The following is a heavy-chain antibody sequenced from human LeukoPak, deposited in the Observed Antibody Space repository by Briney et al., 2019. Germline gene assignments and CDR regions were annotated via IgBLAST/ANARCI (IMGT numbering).Heavy chain of an antibody. CDR2: INWNSGSI. D-gene: IGHD3-10*01. J-gene: IGHJ4*02. CDR3: AKLSAGSENDY. CDR1: GFTFDDYA. Sequence: GGSLRLSCAASGFTFDDYAMHWVRQVPGKGPEWVAGINWNSGSIDYADSVEGRFTISRDNAKNYLYLQMNSLRSEDTALYYCAKLSAGSENDYWGQGTLVTVSS. V-gene: IGHV3-9*01.